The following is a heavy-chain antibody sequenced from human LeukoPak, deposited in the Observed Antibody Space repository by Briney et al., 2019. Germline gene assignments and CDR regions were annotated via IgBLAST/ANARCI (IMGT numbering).Heavy chain of an antibody. CDR2: IKQDGSEK. J-gene: IGHJ4*02. Sequence: QPGGSLRLSCAASGFTFSSYWMSWVRQAPGKGLEWVANIKQDGSEKYYVDSVKGRFTISRDNAKNSLYLQMNSLRAEDTAVYYCARKIRGYSGYDYGYYFDHWGQGTLVTVSS. CDR3: ARKIRGYSGYDYGYYFDH. CDR1: GFTFSSYW. V-gene: IGHV3-7*03. D-gene: IGHD5-12*01.